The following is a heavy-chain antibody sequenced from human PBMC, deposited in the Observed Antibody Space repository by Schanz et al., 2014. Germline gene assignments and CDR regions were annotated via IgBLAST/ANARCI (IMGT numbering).Heavy chain of an antibody. V-gene: IGHV3-74*01. CDR2: INGDGSNT. CDR3: ARDQGYTTSWHNFDL. Sequence: EVQLVESGGGLVQPGGSLRLSCGSSGFTFSPYWMHWVRQAPGKGLVWVSRINGDGSNTNYADSVKGRFTISRDNAKNTHYLQMNSLSAEDTAVYYWARDQGYTTSWHNFDLWGQGTLVTVSS. J-gene: IGHJ4*02. CDR1: GFTFSPYW. D-gene: IGHD6-13*01.